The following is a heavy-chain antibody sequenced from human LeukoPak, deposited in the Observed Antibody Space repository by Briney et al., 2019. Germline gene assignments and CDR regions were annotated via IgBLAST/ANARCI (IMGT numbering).Heavy chain of an antibody. Sequence: GGSLRLSCAASGFTFSNARMSWVRQAPGKGLEWVGRIKSKTDGGTTDYAAPVKGRFTISRDDSKNTLYLQMNGLKTEDTAVYYCTTDLGASGSPETDYDSSGYYPLDYFDYWGQGTLVTVSS. J-gene: IGHJ4*02. CDR3: TTDLGASGSPETDYDSSGYYPLDYFDY. D-gene: IGHD3-22*01. CDR2: IKSKTDGGTT. V-gene: IGHV3-15*01. CDR1: GFTFSNAR.